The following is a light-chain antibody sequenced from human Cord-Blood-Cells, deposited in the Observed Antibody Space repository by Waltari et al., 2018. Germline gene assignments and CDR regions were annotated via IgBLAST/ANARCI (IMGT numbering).Light chain of an antibody. CDR2: GAS. J-gene: IGKJ4*01. V-gene: IGKV3-20*01. Sequence: EIVLTQSPGTLSLSPGERATFPCRASQSVSSSYLAWYQQKPGQAPRLLIYGASSRATGIPDRFSGSGSGTDFTLTISRLEPEDFAVYYCQQYGSSLLTFGGGTKVEIK. CDR1: QSVSSSY. CDR3: QQYGSSLLT.